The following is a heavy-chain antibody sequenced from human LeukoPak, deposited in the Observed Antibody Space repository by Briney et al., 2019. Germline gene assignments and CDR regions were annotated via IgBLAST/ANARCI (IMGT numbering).Heavy chain of an antibody. D-gene: IGHD2-8*01. CDR1: GDSIRSSSYY. Sequence: SETLSLTCTVSGDSIRSSSYYWAWIRQPPGKGLEGIGTTYYSGTTSYNSSLKSRVTISVDTSKNQVSLKVSSVTAADTAMFYCARIMADQNAFDMWGQGTMVTVSS. CDR2: TYYSGTT. J-gene: IGHJ3*02. V-gene: IGHV4-39*01. CDR3: ARIMADQNAFDM.